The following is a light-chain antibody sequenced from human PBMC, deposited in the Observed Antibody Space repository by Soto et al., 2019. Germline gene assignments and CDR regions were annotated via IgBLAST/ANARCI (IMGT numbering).Light chain of an antibody. J-gene: IGKJ2*01. CDR2: GAS. V-gene: IGKV3-15*01. Sequence: EIVMTQSPATLSVSAGDRATLSCRASQSVRSNLAWYQQKPGQAPRLLIYGASTRATGIPARFSGSGSGTDLTLPISSLQSADVAVYFCQQYNNWPPFTFGQGTKVEIK. CDR1: QSVRSN. CDR3: QQYNNWPPFT.